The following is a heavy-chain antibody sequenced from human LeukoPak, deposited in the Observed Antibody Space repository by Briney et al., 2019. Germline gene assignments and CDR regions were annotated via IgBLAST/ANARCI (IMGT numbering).Heavy chain of an antibody. CDR3: ARGYYDILTGYDNWFDP. Sequence: ASVKVSCKASGYTFTSYGINWVRQATGQGLEWMGWMNPNSGNTGYAQKFQGRVTMTRNTSISTAYMELSSLRSEDTAVYYCARGYYDILTGYDNWFDPWGQGTLVTVSP. J-gene: IGHJ5*02. CDR2: MNPNSGNT. V-gene: IGHV1-8*02. CDR1: GYTFTSYG. D-gene: IGHD3-9*01.